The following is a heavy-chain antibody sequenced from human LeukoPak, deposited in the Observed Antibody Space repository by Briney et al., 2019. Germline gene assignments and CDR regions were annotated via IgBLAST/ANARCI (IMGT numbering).Heavy chain of an antibody. D-gene: IGHD6-6*01. V-gene: IGHV4-30-2*01. CDR3: ARHLVALYYGKDV. Sequence: SETLSLTCAVSGGSISSGGYSWSWIRQPPGKGLEWIGYIYHSGSTYYNPSLKSRVTISVDRSKNQFSLKLSSVTAADTAVYYCARHLVALYYGKDVWGQGTTVTVSS. CDR1: GGSISSGGYS. CDR2: IYHSGST. J-gene: IGHJ6*02.